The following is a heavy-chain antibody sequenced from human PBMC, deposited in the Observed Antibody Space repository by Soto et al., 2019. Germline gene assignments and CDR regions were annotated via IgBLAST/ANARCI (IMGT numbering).Heavy chain of an antibody. D-gene: IGHD6-19*01. Sequence: QVQLVQSGAEVKKPGASVKVSCKASGYTFTSYAMHWVRQAPGQRLEWMGWINAGNGNTKYSQKFQGRVTITRDTSARTAYMELSSLRSEDTAVYYCASGRYRIAVAGTSSWDYWGQGTLVTVSS. CDR2: INAGNGNT. J-gene: IGHJ4*02. CDR1: GYTFTSYA. CDR3: ASGRYRIAVAGTSSWDY. V-gene: IGHV1-3*01.